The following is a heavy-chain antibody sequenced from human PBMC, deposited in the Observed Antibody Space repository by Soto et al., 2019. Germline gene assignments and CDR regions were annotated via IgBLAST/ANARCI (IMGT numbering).Heavy chain of an antibody. J-gene: IGHJ6*02. CDR3: ARERNIVVVPAASLGYYYYGMDV. CDR2: INHSGST. V-gene: IGHV4-34*01. CDR1: GGSFSGYY. D-gene: IGHD2-2*01. Sequence: SDTLSLTCAVYGGSFSGYYWSWIRQPPGQGLEWIGEINHSGSTNYNPSLKSRVTISVDTSKNQFSLKLSSVTAADTAVYYCARERNIVVVPAASLGYYYYGMDVWGQGTTVT.